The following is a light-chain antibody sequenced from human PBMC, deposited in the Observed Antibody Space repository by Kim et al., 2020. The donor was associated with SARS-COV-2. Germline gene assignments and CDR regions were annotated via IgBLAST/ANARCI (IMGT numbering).Light chain of an antibody. CDR1: QSVGYY. CDR2: DAS. CDR3: QQRSNWPWT. Sequence: PGESATLSCGASQSVGYYLSWYQQRAGQAPGLLIYDASHRATGIPARFSGSGSGTDFTLTISSLEPEDFAIYYCQQRSNWPWTFGQGTKVDIK. V-gene: IGKV3-11*01. J-gene: IGKJ1*01.